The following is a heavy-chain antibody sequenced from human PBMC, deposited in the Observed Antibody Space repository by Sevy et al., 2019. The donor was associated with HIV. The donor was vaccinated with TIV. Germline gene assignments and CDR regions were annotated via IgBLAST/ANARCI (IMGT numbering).Heavy chain of an antibody. CDR3: ARGGTSLFAP. D-gene: IGHD2-15*01. CDR1: GGSGGSISDYY. V-gene: IGHV4-59*01. J-gene: IGHJ5*02. Sequence: SETLSLTCSVSGGSGGSISDYYWSLIRQPPGKGLEWIGYINYSRSTKFNPSLKSRVTISVDTSKNQFSLKLTSVTAADTAVYYCARGGTSLFAPWGQGTLVTVSS. CDR2: INYSRST.